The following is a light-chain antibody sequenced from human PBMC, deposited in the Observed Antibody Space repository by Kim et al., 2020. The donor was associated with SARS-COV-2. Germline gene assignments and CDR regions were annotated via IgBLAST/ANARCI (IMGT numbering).Light chain of an antibody. CDR3: AAWDDSLNGWV. V-gene: IGLV1-44*01. CDR2: NNN. J-gene: IGLJ3*02. Sequence: GQRVTVSCSGSSSNIGSNTVNWYQQLPGTAPKLLIYNNNQRPSGVPDRFSGSKSGTSASLAISGLQSGDEADYYCAAWDDSLNGWVFGGGTQLTVL. CDR1: SSNIGSNT.